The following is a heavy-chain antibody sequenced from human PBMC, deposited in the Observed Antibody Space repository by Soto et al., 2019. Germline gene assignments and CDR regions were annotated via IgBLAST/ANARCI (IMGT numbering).Heavy chain of an antibody. J-gene: IGHJ5*02. Sequence: EVQLVESGGGSIQPGGSLRLSCAASGFTVSSNYMSWVRQAPGKGLEWVSVIYIDGSTYYADSVKGRFTISRDNSKNTLYLQMKSLRAEDTAVYYCARGRVACASSTCHRTWFDPWGQGTLVTVSS. CDR2: IYIDGST. D-gene: IGHD6-13*01. CDR1: GFTVSSNY. CDR3: ARGRVACASSTCHRTWFDP. V-gene: IGHV3-53*01.